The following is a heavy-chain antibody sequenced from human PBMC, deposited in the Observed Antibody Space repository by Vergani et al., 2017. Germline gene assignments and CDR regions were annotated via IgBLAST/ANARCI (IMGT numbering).Heavy chain of an antibody. D-gene: IGHD3-10*01. Sequence: QVQLQESGPGLVKPSETLSLTCAVSGYSISSGYYWGWIRQPPGKGLEWIGSIYHSGSTYYNPSLKSRVTISVDTSKNQFSLKRSSVTAADTAVYYCARPFYYGSGPWGRGAFDIWGQGTMVTVSS. CDR2: IYHSGST. J-gene: IGHJ3*02. CDR1: GYSISSGYY. V-gene: IGHV4-38-2*01. CDR3: ARPFYYGSGPWGRGAFDI.